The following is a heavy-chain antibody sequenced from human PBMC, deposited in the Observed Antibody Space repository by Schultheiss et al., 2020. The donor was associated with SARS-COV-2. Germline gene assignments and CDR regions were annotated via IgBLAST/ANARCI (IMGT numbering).Heavy chain of an antibody. CDR3: ARAGGYCGGDCFDL. CDR1: GGSISSYY. D-gene: IGHD2-21*02. J-gene: IGHJ2*01. Sequence: SETLSLTCTVSGGSISSYYWSWIRQPAGKGLEWIGEINHSGSTNYNPSLKSRVTISVDTSKNQFSLKLSSVTAADTAVYYCARAGGYCGGDCFDLWGRGTLVTVSS. V-gene: IGHV4-59*01. CDR2: INHSGST.